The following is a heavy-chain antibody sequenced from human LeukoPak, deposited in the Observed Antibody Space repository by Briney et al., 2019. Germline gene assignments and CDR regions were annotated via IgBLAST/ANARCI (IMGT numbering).Heavy chain of an antibody. Sequence: SETLSLTCTGSGGSMSGYFWSWIGQPPGRGLEWIGYIYYSGSTNYNPSLKSRVTISVDTSKNQFSLKLSSVTAADTAVYYCARSITSSWYGDFQHWGQGTLVTVSS. V-gene: IGHV4-59*01. CDR1: GGSMSGYF. CDR3: ARSITSSWYGDFQH. D-gene: IGHD6-13*01. J-gene: IGHJ1*01. CDR2: IYYSGST.